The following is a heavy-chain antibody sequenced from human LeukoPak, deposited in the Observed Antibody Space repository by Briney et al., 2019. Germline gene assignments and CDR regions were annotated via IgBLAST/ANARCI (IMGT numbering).Heavy chain of an antibody. CDR2: IYYSGST. D-gene: IGHD1-26*01. CDR3: AGSKSWEAFDI. Sequence: SETLSLTCTVSGGSISSYYWSWIRQPPGNGLEWIGYIYYSGSTNYNPSLKSRVTLSVDTSKNQFSLKLTSVTAADTAVYYCAGSKSWEAFDIWGQGTMVTVSS. CDR1: GGSISSYY. J-gene: IGHJ3*02. V-gene: IGHV4-59*01.